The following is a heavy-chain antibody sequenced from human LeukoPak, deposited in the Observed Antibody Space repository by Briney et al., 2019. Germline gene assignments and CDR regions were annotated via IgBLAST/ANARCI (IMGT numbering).Heavy chain of an antibody. D-gene: IGHD3-3*01. V-gene: IGHV1-8*01. Sequence: ASVKVSCKASGYTFTSYDINWVRQATGQGLEWMGWMNPNSGNTGYAQKFQGRVTMTRNTSISTAYMELRSLRSDDTAVYYCARDTGIQGYYDFWSGYYHYFDYWGQGTLVTVSS. CDR1: GYTFTSYD. CDR2: MNPNSGNT. CDR3: ARDTGIQGYYDFWSGYYHYFDY. J-gene: IGHJ4*02.